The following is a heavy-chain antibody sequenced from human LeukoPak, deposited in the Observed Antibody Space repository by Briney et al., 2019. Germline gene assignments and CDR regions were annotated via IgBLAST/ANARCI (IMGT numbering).Heavy chain of an antibody. J-gene: IGHJ4*02. CDR2: ISAYNGNT. D-gene: IGHD2-15*01. CDR3: ARDRRYCSGGSCYLY. Sequence: ASVKVSCKASGYTFTSYGISWVRQAPGQGLEWMGWISAYNGNTNYAQKLQGRVTMTTDTSTSTAYMELRSLRSDDTAVYYCARDRRYCSGGSCYLYWGQGTLVTVSP. V-gene: IGHV1-18*01. CDR1: GYTFTSYG.